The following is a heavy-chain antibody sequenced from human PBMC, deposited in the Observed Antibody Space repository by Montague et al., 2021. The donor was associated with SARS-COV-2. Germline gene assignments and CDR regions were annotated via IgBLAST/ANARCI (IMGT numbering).Heavy chain of an antibody. J-gene: IGHJ6*02. CDR1: GFTFSSYE. V-gene: IGHV3-48*03. Sequence: SLRLSCAASGFTFSSYEMNWVRQAPGKGLEWVSYISSSGSTIYYADSVKGRFTISRDNAKNSLYLQMNSLRAEDTAAYYCARGGTYYDFWCGYQNYYYGIDFWGQGTTVTVSS. CDR3: ARGGTYYDFWCGYQNYYYGIDF. CDR2: ISSSGSTI. D-gene: IGHD3-3*01.